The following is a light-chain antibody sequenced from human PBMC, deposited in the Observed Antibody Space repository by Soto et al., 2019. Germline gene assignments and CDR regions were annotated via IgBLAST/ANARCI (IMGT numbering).Light chain of an antibody. J-gene: IGKJ5*01. V-gene: IGKV1-12*01. Sequence: IQMTQSPSSVSACLGCIVRITLLASQGISSWLAWYQKKPGKAPNLLIYAASSLQSGVPSRFSGSESGTDFTLTISSLQPEDCAIYFCQQANSFPITFGQGTRLEI. CDR3: QQANSFPIT. CDR1: QGISSW. CDR2: AAS.